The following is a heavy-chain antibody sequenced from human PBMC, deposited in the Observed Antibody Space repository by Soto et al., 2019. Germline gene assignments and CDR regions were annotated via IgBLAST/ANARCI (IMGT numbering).Heavy chain of an antibody. CDR1: GGSIGSYY. CDR3: ARGGWRQIDY. CDR2: IYYSGSN. Sequence: QVQLQESGPGLVKPSETLSLTCSVSGGSIGSYYWSWIRQPPGKGLEWIGYIYYSGSNNYNPSLRSRVTISVDTSKNQFSLKLCSVTAADTAVYYCARGGWRQIDYWGQGTLVTVSS. J-gene: IGHJ4*02. V-gene: IGHV4-59*08. D-gene: IGHD3-3*01.